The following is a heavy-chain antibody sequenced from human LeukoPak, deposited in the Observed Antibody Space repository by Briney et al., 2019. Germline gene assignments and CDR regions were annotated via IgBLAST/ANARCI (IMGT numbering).Heavy chain of an antibody. J-gene: IGHJ4*02. CDR1: GFTFDDYA. V-gene: IGHV3-9*01. CDR3: AKGLYDSSGYLYYFDY. Sequence: PGRSPRLSCAASGFTFDDYAMHWVRQAPGKGLEWVSGISWNSGSIGYADSVKGRFTISRDNAKNSLYLQMNSLRAEDTALYYCAKGLYDSSGYLYYFDYWGQGTLVTVSS. D-gene: IGHD3-22*01. CDR2: ISWNSGSI.